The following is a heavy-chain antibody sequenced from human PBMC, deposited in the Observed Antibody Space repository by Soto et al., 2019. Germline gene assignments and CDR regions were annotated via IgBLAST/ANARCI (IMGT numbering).Heavy chain of an antibody. D-gene: IGHD2-15*01. CDR2: IYYSGST. CDR1: GGSISSSSYY. Sequence: SETLSLTCTVSGGSISSSSYYWGWIRQPPGKGLEWIGSIYYSGSTYYNPSLKSRVTISVDTSKNQFSLKLSSVTAADTAVYYCERLVGAYGSGWCDPCCQGTRVTVSS. CDR3: ERLVGAYGSGWCDP. J-gene: IGHJ5*02. V-gene: IGHV4-39*01.